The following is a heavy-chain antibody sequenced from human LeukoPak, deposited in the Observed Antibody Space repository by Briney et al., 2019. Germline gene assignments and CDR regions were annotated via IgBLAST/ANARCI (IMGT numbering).Heavy chain of an antibody. Sequence: KPSETLFLTCTVSGASISSYYWNWIRQPPGKGLEWIGSIYYSGSTNYNPSLKSRVTISVDTPKNQFSLRLSSVTAADTAVYYCATFLDSSGYYWGGYWGQGTLVTVSS. CDR3: ATFLDSSGYYWGGY. V-gene: IGHV4-59*01. CDR1: GASISSYY. CDR2: IYYSGST. J-gene: IGHJ4*02. D-gene: IGHD3-22*01.